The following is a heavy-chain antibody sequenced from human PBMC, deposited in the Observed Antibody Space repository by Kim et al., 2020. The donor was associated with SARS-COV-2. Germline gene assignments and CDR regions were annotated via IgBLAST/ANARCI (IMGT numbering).Heavy chain of an antibody. J-gene: IGHJ3*02. CDR2: ISAYNGNT. V-gene: IGHV1-18*01. D-gene: IGHD6-13*01. CDR1: GYTFTSYG. Sequence: ASVKVSCKASGYTFTSYGISWVRQAPGQGLEWMGWISAYNGNTNYSQKLQGRVTMTTDRSTSTAYMELRSLRSDDTAVYYCARGHSSSWYTGASIPDASDALDIWGAGTMVTVSS. CDR3: ARGHSSSWYTGASIPDASDALDI.